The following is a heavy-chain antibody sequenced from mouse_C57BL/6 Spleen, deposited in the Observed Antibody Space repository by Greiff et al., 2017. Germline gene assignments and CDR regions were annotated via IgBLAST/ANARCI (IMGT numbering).Heavy chain of an antibody. D-gene: IGHD3-2*02. V-gene: IGHV1-63*01. J-gene: IGHJ4*01. CDR2: IYPGGGYT. CDR1: GYTFTNYW. CDR3: ARGSGPYYAMDY. Sequence: QVQLKQSGAELVRPGTSVKMSCKASGYTFTNYWIGWAKQRPGHGLEWIGDIYPGGGYTNYNEKFKGKATLTADKSSSTAYMQFSSLTSEDSAIYYCARGSGPYYAMDYWGQGTSVTVSS.